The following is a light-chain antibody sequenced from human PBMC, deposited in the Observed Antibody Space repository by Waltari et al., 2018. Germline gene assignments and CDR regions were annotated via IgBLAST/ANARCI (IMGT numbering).Light chain of an antibody. CDR3: SSYGGSNNFVL. CDR1: SSDLGSYKY. J-gene: IGLJ3*02. Sequence: QSALTQPPSASGSPGQSVTISCTGTSSDLGSYKYVPWYQQHPGKAPKLIIYDVIKRPSGVSDRFSGSKSGSTASLTVSGLQAEDGADYYCSSYGGSNNFVLFGGGTKLTVL. CDR2: DVI. V-gene: IGLV2-8*01.